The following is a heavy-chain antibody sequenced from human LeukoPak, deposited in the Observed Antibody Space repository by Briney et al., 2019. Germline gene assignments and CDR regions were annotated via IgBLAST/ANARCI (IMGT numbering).Heavy chain of an antibody. Sequence: PGGSLRLSCAASGFTFSSYGMNWVRQAPGKGLEWVSSISSSSSYIYYADSVKGRFTISRDNAKNSLYLQMNSLRAEDTAVYYCARGRGITGTTSLDWFDPWGQGTLVTVSS. CDR3: ARGRGITGTTSLDWFDP. J-gene: IGHJ5*02. CDR1: GFTFSSYG. CDR2: ISSSSSYI. V-gene: IGHV3-21*01. D-gene: IGHD1-7*01.